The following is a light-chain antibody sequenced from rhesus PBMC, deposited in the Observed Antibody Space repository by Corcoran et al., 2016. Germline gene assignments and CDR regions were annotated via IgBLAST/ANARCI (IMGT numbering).Light chain of an antibody. CDR1: QSLLNSNGNTY. CDR2: GGS. J-gene: IGKJ1*01. V-gene: IGKV2-72*01. CDR3: EQAVALPLT. Sequence: IVMTQTPLSLPITPGEPASISCRSSQSLLNSNGNTYLHWYLQKPGQSPHLRMYGGSNRASGVPDSFSGNGSGNYFKLKRGKVEAEDVGVYYCEQAVALPLTFGQGTKVDIK.